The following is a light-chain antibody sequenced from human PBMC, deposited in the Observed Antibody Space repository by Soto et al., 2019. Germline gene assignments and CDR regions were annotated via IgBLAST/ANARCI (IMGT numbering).Light chain of an antibody. V-gene: IGKV3-20*01. CDR3: QQSHNSFT. J-gene: IGKJ5*01. CDR1: QSVSSSY. Sequence: EIVLTQSPGTLSLSPGERATLACRASQSVSSSYLAWYQQKPGKAPRLLIYAASSRTTGIPDRFSGSGSGTDFTLTISRLEPEDFAVYYCQQSHNSFTFGQGTRLEIK. CDR2: AAS.